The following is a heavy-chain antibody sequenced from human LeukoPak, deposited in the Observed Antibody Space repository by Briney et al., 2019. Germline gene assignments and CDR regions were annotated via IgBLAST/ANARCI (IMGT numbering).Heavy chain of an antibody. CDR2: IYYSGST. CDR1: GGSISSSSYY. CDR3: ARIGDDFWSGYVRY. J-gene: IGHJ4*02. D-gene: IGHD3-3*01. V-gene: IGHV4-39*07. Sequence: KTSETLSLTCTVSGGSISSSSYYWGWIRQPPGKGLEWIGSIYYSGSTYYNPSLKSRVTISVDTSKNQFSLKLSSVTAADTAVYYCARIGDDFWSGYVRYWGQGTLVTVSS.